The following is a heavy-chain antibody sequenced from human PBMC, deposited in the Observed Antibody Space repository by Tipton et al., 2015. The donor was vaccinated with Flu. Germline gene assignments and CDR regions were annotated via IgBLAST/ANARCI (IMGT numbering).Heavy chain of an antibody. Sequence: TLSLTCAVYGGSFSGYYWSWIRQPPGKGLEWIGSLYHSGSTYYNPSLKSRVTMSLDTSKNQFSLKLSSVIAADTAVYYCARGPRLSVLGMVGDFDYWGQGTLVTVSS. CDR1: GGSFSGYY. V-gene: IGHV4-34*01. CDR2: LYHSGST. D-gene: IGHD3-10*02. J-gene: IGHJ4*02. CDR3: ARGPRLSVLGMVGDFDY.